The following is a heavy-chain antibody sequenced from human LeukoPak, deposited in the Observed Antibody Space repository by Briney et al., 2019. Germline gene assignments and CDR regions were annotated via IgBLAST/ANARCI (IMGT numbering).Heavy chain of an antibody. CDR1: GYTFPSYY. D-gene: IGHD6-13*01. V-gene: IGHV1-46*01. Sequence: GASVKVSCKASGYTFPSYYMHWVRQAPGQGLEWLGIINPSGGSTSYAQKFQGRVTMTRDTSTSTVYMELSSLRSEDTAVYYCASGGAPSIAAAGKDFDYWGQGTLVTVSS. CDR2: INPSGGST. J-gene: IGHJ4*02. CDR3: ASGGAPSIAAAGKDFDY.